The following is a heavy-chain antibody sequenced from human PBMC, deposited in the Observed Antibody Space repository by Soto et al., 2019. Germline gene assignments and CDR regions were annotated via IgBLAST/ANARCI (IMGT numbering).Heavy chain of an antibody. Sequence: QVQLQESGPGLVKPSQTLSLTCTVSGGSISSGGYYWSWIRQHPVKGLEWIGYIYNSVRTYYNPSLNSRVTISVDTSKNQCPLKLSSGTAADTAVYYCARADGSGSYGMDVWGQGTTVTVSS. CDR1: GGSISSGGYY. CDR2: IYNSVRT. V-gene: IGHV4-31*03. J-gene: IGHJ6*02. CDR3: ARADGSGSYGMDV. D-gene: IGHD3-10*01.